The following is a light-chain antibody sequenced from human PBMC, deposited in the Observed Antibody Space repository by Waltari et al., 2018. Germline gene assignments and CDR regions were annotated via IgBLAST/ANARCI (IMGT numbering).Light chain of an antibody. CDR3: QQYNIGAT. V-gene: IGKV3-15*01. Sequence: EIVMTQSPVMLSVSPGERVTLSCRASQSVSSNLAWYQQRPGQAPRLLIYATSTRDTGVPARFSGSGSGTEFSLTISSLQSEDLAVYYCQQYNIGATFGPGTKVDIK. J-gene: IGKJ3*01. CDR2: ATS. CDR1: QSVSSN.